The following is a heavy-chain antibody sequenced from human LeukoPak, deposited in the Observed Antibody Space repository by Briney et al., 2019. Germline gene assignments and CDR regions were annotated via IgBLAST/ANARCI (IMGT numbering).Heavy chain of an antibody. J-gene: IGHJ4*02. D-gene: IGHD3-10*01. CDR3: ARRYYYGSGSYTLDY. CDR1: GFTVSSNY. V-gene: IGHV3-53*01. CDR2: IYSGGST. Sequence: GGSLRLSCAASGFTVSSNYMSWVRQAPGKGLEWVSVIYSGGSTYYADSVKGRFTISRDNAKNSLYLQMNSLRAEDTAVYYCARRYYYGSGSYTLDYWGQGTLVTVSS.